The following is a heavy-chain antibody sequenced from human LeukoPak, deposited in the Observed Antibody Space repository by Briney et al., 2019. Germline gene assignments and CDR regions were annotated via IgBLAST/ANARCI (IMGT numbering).Heavy chain of an antibody. J-gene: IGHJ4*02. CDR1: GGSISSYY. D-gene: IGHD6-13*01. CDR2: IYYSGST. CDR3: ARYSSSWHNFDY. V-gene: IGHV4-59*08. Sequence: PSETLSLTCTVSGGSISSYYWSWIRQPPGKGLEWIGYIYYSGSTNYNPSLKSRVTISVDTSKNQFSLKLSSVTAADTAVYYCARYSSSWHNFDYWGQGTLVTVSS.